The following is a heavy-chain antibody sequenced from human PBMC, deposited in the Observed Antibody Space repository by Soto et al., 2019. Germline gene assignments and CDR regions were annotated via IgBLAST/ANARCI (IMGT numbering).Heavy chain of an antibody. CDR1: GGSISNTSFY. D-gene: IGHD6-13*01. V-gene: IGHV4-39*01. J-gene: IGHJ4*02. CDR2: IYYTGST. CDR3: ASSARAGSNFDS. Sequence: SETLSLTCTVSGGSISNTSFYWGWIRQPPGKGLEWIGNIYYTGSTYYSPSLKSRVTISVDTSKNQFSLRLSSVTAADTAVYYCASSARAGSNFDSWGGGSRVTVSS.